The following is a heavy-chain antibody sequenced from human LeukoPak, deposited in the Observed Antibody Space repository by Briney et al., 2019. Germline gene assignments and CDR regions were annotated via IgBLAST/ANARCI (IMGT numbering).Heavy chain of an antibody. J-gene: IGHJ4*02. V-gene: IGHV4-34*01. CDR2: INHSGST. CDR1: GGSFSGYY. Sequence: SETLSLTCAVYGGSFSGYYWSWIRQPPGKGLEWIEEINHSGSTNYNPSLKSRVTISVDTSKNQFSLKLSSVTAADTAVYYCARGVYSSSSGQAPTPDYFDYWGQGTLVTVSS. D-gene: IGHD6-6*01. CDR3: ARGVYSSSSGQAPTPDYFDY.